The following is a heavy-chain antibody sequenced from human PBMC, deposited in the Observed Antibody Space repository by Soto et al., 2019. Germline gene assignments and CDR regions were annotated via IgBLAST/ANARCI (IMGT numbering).Heavy chain of an antibody. Sequence: SETLSLTCAVYGGSFSGYYWSWIRQPPGKGLEWIGEINYSGSTNYNPSLKSRVTISVDTSKNQFSLKLSSVTAADTAVYYCARSFYSGYDYRLGWGQGTLVTVSS. V-gene: IGHV4-34*01. D-gene: IGHD5-12*01. CDR3: ARSFYSGYDYRLG. CDR1: GGSFSGYY. J-gene: IGHJ4*02. CDR2: INYSGST.